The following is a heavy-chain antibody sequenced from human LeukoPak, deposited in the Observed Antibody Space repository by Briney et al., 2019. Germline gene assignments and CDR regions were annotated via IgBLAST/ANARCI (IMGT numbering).Heavy chain of an antibody. J-gene: IGHJ4*02. CDR1: GYTFTGYF. Sequence: ASVKVSCKASGYTFTGYFMHWVRLAPGQGLEWMGWINPNSGGTNYAQKFQGRVTMTRDTSISTAYMEMSRLRSDDTAVYYCTRSRGYSGYDLVLDYWGQGTLVTVSS. CDR3: TRSRGYSGYDLVLDY. V-gene: IGHV1-2*02. CDR2: INPNSGGT. D-gene: IGHD5-12*01.